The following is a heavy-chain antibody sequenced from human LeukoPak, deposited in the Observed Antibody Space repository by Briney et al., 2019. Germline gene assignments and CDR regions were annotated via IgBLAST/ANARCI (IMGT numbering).Heavy chain of an antibody. V-gene: IGHV4-59*08. CDR3: ARQASGGKSSS. CDR2: IYYSGST. Sequence: PSETLSLTCTVSGGSISSYYWSWIRQPPGKGLEWIGYIYYSGSTNYNPSLKSRVTISVDTSKNQFSLKLSSVTAADTAVYYCARQASGGKSSSWGQGTLVTVSS. J-gene: IGHJ4*02. CDR1: GGSISSYY. D-gene: IGHD2-15*01.